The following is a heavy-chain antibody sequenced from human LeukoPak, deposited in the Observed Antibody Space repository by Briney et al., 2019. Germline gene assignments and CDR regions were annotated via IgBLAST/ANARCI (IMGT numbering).Heavy chain of an antibody. Sequence: SETLSLTCTVSGGSISSYYWSWIRQPPGKGLEGIGYIYYSGSTNYNPSLKSRVTISVDTSKNQFSLTLSSVTAADTAVYYCARHGLFRGKVIFDYWGQGTLVTVSS. D-gene: IGHD3-16*02. CDR1: GGSISSYY. CDR2: IYYSGST. CDR3: ARHGLFRGKVIFDY. J-gene: IGHJ4*02. V-gene: IGHV4-59*08.